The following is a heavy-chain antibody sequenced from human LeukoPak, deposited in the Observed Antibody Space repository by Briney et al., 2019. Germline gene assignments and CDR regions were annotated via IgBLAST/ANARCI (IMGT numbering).Heavy chain of an antibody. CDR1: GVSISSYY. V-gene: IGHV4-39*01. Sequence: SETLSLTCTVSGVSISSYYWSWIRQPPGKGLEWIGSIYYSGSTYYNPSLKSRVTISVDTSKNQFSLKLSSVTAANTAVYYCARTAEGTAIAFDIWGQGTMVTVSS. CDR3: ARTAEGTAIAFDI. CDR2: IYYSGST. J-gene: IGHJ3*02. D-gene: IGHD2-21*02.